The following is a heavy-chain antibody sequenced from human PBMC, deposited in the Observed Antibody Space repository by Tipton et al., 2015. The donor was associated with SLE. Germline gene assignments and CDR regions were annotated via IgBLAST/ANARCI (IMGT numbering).Heavy chain of an antibody. D-gene: IGHD6-19*01. CDR1: GGSINEYY. Sequence: TLSLTCTVSGGSINEYYWSWIRQPPGKGLEWIGEMSHSGGTNYNPSLKSRVTISVDTSKNQFSLKLSSVTAADTAVYYCARGISSGWWNYWGQGNLVTVSS. V-gene: IGHV4-34*01. CDR2: MSHSGGT. J-gene: IGHJ4*02. CDR3: ARGISSGWWNY.